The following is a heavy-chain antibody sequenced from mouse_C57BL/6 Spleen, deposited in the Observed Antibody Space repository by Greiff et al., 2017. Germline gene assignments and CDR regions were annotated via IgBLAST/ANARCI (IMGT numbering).Heavy chain of an antibody. CDR2: IYPGDGDT. D-gene: IGHD3-3*01. J-gene: IGHJ2*01. CDR1: GYAFSSSW. V-gene: IGHV1-82*01. Sequence: VQLQQSGPELVKPGASVKISCKASGYAFSSSWMNWVKQRPGKGLEWIGRIYPGDGDTNYNGKFKGQATLTADKSSSTAYMQLSSLTSEDSAVYFCARLAGTGFDYWGQGTTLTVSS. CDR3: ARLAGTGFDY.